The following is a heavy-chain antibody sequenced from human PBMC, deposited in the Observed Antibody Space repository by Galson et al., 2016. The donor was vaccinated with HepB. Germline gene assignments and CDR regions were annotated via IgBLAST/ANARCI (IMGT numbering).Heavy chain of an antibody. CDR1: GYTFINYF. V-gene: IGHV1-46*01. CDR3: ARLYSGGYCFDY. J-gene: IGHJ4*02. CDR2: INPSDGST. D-gene: IGHD2-15*01. Sequence: SVKVSCKASGYTFINYFIHWVRQAPGQGLEWVAMINPSDGSTRYTQRFQGRVTMTRDTSTSTVYMDLSSLRFEDTATYYCARLYSGGYCFDYWGQGSRVTVSS.